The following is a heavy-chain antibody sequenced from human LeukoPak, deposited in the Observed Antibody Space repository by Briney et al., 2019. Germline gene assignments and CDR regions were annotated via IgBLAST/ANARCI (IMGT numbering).Heavy chain of an antibody. J-gene: IGHJ5*02. Sequence: GGSLRLSCAASGFTLNSYSMVWVRQAPGKGLEWVSSMSSSKSYIHYADSVKGRFTISGDNAKNSLYLQMNSLRAEDTAVYYCARDVRYGDYAGWFDPWGQGTLVTVSS. D-gene: IGHD4-17*01. V-gene: IGHV3-21*01. CDR3: ARDVRYGDYAGWFDP. CDR2: MSSSKSYI. CDR1: GFTLNSYS.